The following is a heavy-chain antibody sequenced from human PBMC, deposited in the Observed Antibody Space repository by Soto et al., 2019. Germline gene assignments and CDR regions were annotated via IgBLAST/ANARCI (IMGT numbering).Heavy chain of an antibody. J-gene: IGHJ6*02. Sequence: GGSLRLSCAASGFTLDDYTMHWVRQAPGKGLEWVSLISWDGGSTYYADSVKGRFTISRDNSKNSLYLQMNSLRAEDTAVYYCARDSTVVTPHDPPLNYYGMDVWGQGTTVTVSS. V-gene: IGHV3-43*01. CDR1: GFTLDDYT. D-gene: IGHD4-17*01. CDR2: ISWDGGST. CDR3: ARDSTVVTPHDPPLNYYGMDV.